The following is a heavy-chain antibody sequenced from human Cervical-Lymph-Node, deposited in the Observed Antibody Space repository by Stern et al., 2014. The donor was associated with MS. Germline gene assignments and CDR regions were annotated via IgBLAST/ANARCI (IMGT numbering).Heavy chain of an antibody. D-gene: IGHD3-10*01. Sequence: QVQLQESGPGLVKPSETLSLTCTVSGGSIRTYYWSWIRQPSGKALEWIGYIYHTGSTNYNPSLKRRATISVDTSKNRSSLKLTSVTAADTAVYYCARTPRGYWYIDLWGRGTLVTVSS. CDR1: GGSIRTYY. V-gene: IGHV4-59*01. J-gene: IGHJ2*01. CDR3: ARTPRGYWYIDL. CDR2: IYHTGST.